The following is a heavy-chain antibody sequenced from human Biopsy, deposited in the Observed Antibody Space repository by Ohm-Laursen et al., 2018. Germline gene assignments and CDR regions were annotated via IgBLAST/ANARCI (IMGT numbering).Heavy chain of an antibody. J-gene: IGHJ6*02. CDR2: ISETSSHI. CDR1: GFSVSSYD. V-gene: IGHV3-21*01. D-gene: IGHD6-6*01. Sequence: SLRLSCAASGFSVSSYDMNWVRQAPGKGLEWTSYISETSSHIYDADSVRGRFTVARDIVKNSLYLQLNSLRVEDTAVYYCARDSSRRAREGGMDVWGQGTTVTVSS. CDR3: ARDSSRRAREGGMDV.